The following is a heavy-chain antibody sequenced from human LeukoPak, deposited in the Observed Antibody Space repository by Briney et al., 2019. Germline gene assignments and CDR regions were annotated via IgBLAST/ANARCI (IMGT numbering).Heavy chain of an antibody. CDR2: INQDGNTK. CDR1: GFTVSSNY. J-gene: IGHJ4*02. Sequence: PGGSLRLSCAASGFTVSSNYMSWVRQAPGKGLEWVANINQDGNTKFYVDSVKGRFTISRDNAKNSVYLQMNSLRAEDTAVYYCARAIGAAEAHWGQGTLVTVSS. CDR3: ARAIGAAEAH. V-gene: IGHV3-7*03. D-gene: IGHD6-13*01.